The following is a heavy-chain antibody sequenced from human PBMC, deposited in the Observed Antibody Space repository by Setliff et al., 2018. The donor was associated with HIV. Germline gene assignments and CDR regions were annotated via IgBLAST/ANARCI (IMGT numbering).Heavy chain of an antibody. V-gene: IGHV4-34*01. CDR3: ARDLRGTQSSDY. D-gene: IGHD1-1*01. Sequence: SETLSLTCAVYGGSFSGYYWHWMRQPPGKGLEWIGSIYYSGSTHYKSSLKSRVTISVDTSKNQFSLRLSSVTAADTAVYYCARDLRGTQSSDYWGQGTLVTVSS. CDR1: GGSFSGYY. J-gene: IGHJ4*02. CDR2: IYYSGST.